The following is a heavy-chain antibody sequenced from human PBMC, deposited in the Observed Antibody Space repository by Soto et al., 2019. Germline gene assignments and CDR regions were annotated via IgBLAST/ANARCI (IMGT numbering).Heavy chain of an antibody. D-gene: IGHD5-12*01. Sequence: QVQLVESGGGVVQPGRSLRLSCAASGFTFSSYAMHWVRQAPGKGLEWVAVISYDGNNKYYTDSVKGRFTLSRDNSKTTLYLQMNSLRPEDTAVYFCARMRGLVAFDYWGQGTLVTVSS. CDR2: ISYDGNNK. J-gene: IGHJ4*02. CDR3: ARMRGLVAFDY. CDR1: GFTFSSYA. V-gene: IGHV3-30-3*01.